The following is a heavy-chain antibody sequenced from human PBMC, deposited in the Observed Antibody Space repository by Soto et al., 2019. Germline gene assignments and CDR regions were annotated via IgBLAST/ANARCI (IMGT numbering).Heavy chain of an antibody. CDR2: MNPNSGNT. V-gene: IGHV1-8*01. Sequence: GGSGKVSFKACGYPFTSYDINLVRQATGQGLEWMGWMNPNSGNTGYAQKFQGRVTMTRNTSISTAYMELSSLRSEDTALYYCARGKNYYADIDYFDYWGQGTMVTVSS. J-gene: IGHJ4*02. CDR3: ARGKNYYADIDYFDY. D-gene: IGHD3-10*01. CDR1: GYPFTSYD.